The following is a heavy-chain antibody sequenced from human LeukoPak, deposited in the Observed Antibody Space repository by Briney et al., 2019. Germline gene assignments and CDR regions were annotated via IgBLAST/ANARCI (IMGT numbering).Heavy chain of an antibody. D-gene: IGHD6-6*01. CDR3: ARTSSSSGLGYYFDY. Sequence: SVKVSCKASGGTFSSYDISWMRQAPGQGLEWMGGIIPIFGTANYAQKFQGRVTITTDESTSTAYMELSSLRSEDTAVYYCARTSSSSGLGYYFDYWGQGTLVTVSS. J-gene: IGHJ4*02. V-gene: IGHV1-69*05. CDR1: GGTFSSYD. CDR2: IIPIFGTA.